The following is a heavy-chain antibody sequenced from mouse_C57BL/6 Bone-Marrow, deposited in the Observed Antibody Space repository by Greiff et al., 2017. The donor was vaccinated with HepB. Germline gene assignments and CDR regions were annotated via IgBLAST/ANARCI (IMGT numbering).Heavy chain of an antibody. CDR1: GFTFSSYA. CDR3: ARDGDYDYDGY. Sequence: DVQLQESGGGLVKPGGSLKLSCAASGFTFSSYAMSWVRQTPEKRLEWVATISDGGSYTYYPDNVKGRFTISRDNAKNNLYLQMSHLKSEDTAMYYCARDGDYDYDGYWGQGTTLTVSS. V-gene: IGHV5-4*01. D-gene: IGHD2-4*01. J-gene: IGHJ2*01. CDR2: ISDGGSYT.